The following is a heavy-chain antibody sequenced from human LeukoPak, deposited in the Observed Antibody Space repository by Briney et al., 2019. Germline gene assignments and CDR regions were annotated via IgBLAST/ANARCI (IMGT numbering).Heavy chain of an antibody. V-gene: IGHV4-61*01. J-gene: IGHJ3*02. Sequence: PSETLSLTCTVSGGSLSSGNYYWSWIRQPPGKGLEWIGRIYTSGSTNYNPSLKSRVTMSVDTSKNQFSLKLSSVTAADTAVYYCARRHSSSWSDAFDIWGQGTMVTVSS. CDR3: ARRHSSSWSDAFDI. CDR1: GGSLSSGNYY. CDR2: IYTSGST. D-gene: IGHD6-13*01.